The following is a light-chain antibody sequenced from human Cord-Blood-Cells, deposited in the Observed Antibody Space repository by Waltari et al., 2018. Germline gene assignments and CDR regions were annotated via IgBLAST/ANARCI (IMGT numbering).Light chain of an antibody. J-gene: IGKJ4*01. V-gene: IGKV3-11*01. Sequence: EIVLTQSPATLSFSPGERATLSCRASQSVSSYLAWYPQKPGQAPRLLIYDASNRATGIPARFSGSGSGTDFTLTISSLEPEDFAVYYCQQRSNWPGLTFGGGTKVEIK. CDR2: DAS. CDR3: QQRSNWPGLT. CDR1: QSVSSY.